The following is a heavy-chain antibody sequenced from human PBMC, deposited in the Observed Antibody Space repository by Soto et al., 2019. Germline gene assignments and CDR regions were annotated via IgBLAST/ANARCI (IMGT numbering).Heavy chain of an antibody. Sequence: SETLSLTCTVSGGSISSGGYYWSWIRQHPGKGLEWIGYIYYSGSTYYNPSLKSRVTISVDTSKNQFSLKLSSVTAEDTAVYYCARVGGINWFDPWGQGTLVTVSS. CDR1: GGSISSGGYY. CDR2: IYYSGST. V-gene: IGHV4-31*03. D-gene: IGHD1-20*01. CDR3: ARVGGINWFDP. J-gene: IGHJ5*02.